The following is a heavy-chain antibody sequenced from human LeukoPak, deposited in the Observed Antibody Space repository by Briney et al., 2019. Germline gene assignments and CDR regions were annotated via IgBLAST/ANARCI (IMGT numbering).Heavy chain of an antibody. J-gene: IGHJ4*02. CDR2: ISYDGSNK. CDR1: GFTFSSYA. Sequence: GGSLRLSCAASGFTFSSYAMHWVRQAPGKGLEWVAVISYDGSNKYYADSVKGRFTIPRDNSKNTLYLQMNSLRAEDTAVYYCARAEIVVVMPIDYWGQGTLVTVSS. CDR3: ARAEIVVVMPIDY. V-gene: IGHV3-30*04. D-gene: IGHD3-22*01.